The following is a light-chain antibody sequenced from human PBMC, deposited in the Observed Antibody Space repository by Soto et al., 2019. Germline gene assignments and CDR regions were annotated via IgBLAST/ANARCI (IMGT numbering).Light chain of an antibody. CDR3: SSYKGSSTVV. CDR1: NSDIGGYNY. Sequence: QSALTQPASVSGSPGQSITISCTGTNSDIGGYNYVSWYQQHPGKAPKLMIYDVVNRPSGVSNRFSGSKSGSTASLTISGLQAEDEADYYCSSYKGSSTVVFGGGTKSPS. J-gene: IGLJ2*01. CDR2: DVV. V-gene: IGLV2-14*03.